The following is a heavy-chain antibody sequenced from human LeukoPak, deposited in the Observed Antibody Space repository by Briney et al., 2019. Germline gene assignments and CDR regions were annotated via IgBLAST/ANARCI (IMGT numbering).Heavy chain of an antibody. J-gene: IGHJ4*02. Sequence: SETLSLTCTVSGGSISSYYWSWIRQPPGKGLEWIGYIYYSGSTNYNPSLKSRVTISVDTSKNQFSLKLSSVTAADTAVYYCARHQSSLVDFDYWGQGTLVTVSS. CDR3: ARHQSSLVDFDY. D-gene: IGHD6-13*01. CDR2: IYYSGST. V-gene: IGHV4-59*08. CDR1: GGSISSYY.